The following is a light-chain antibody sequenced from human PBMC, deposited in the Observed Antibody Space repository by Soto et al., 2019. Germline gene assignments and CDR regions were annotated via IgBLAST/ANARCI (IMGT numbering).Light chain of an antibody. V-gene: IGKV3-20*01. CDR1: QYISTK. J-gene: IGKJ2*01. CDR2: GAS. Sequence: VLTQSPDSLSLSPGERATLFCRSNQYISTKLAWYQQKPGQAPRLLIYGASSRATGIPDRFSGSGSGTDFTLTISRLEPEDFAVYYCQQYGSTPGNTFGQGTKLEIK. CDR3: QQYGSTPGNT.